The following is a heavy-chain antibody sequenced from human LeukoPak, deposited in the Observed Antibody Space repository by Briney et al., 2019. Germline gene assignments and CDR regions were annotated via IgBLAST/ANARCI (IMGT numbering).Heavy chain of an antibody. CDR3: TRDGDYYDSSGYKGY. J-gene: IGHJ4*02. CDR2: IRSKAYGGTT. V-gene: IGHV3-49*04. D-gene: IGHD3-22*01. CDR1: GFTFGDYA. Sequence: GGSLRLSCTASGFTFGDYAMSWVRQAPGKGLEWVGFIRSKAYGGTTEYAASVKGRFTISRDDSKSIAYLQMNSLKTEDTAVYYCTRDGDYYDSSGYKGYWGQGTLVTVSS.